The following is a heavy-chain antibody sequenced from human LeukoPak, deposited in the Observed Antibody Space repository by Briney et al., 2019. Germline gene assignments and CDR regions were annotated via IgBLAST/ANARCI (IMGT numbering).Heavy chain of an antibody. CDR1: GGSISSSYW. V-gene: IGHV4-4*02. CDR2: VYHSGST. D-gene: IGHD5-24*01. J-gene: IGHJ4*02. CDR3: ARRERWLQTFPF. Sequence: SGTLSLTCAVSGGSISSSYWWSWVRQPPGKGLEWIGEVYHSGSTNYNPSLKSRVTISVDTSKNQFSLKLSSVTAADTAVYYCARRERWLQTFPFWGQGTLVTVSS.